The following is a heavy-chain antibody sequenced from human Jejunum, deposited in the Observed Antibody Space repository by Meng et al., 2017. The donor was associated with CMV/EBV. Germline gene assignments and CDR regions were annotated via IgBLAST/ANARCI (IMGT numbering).Heavy chain of an antibody. J-gene: IGHJ4*02. V-gene: IGHV1-69*04. CDR2: IIPILSVT. Sequence: CKASEGTFRNSAMSWVRQVPRQGLEWMGLIIPILSVTNYAQRFEGRVTIFADKSTSTTYMEFSSLRFDDTAVYYCATGFGGSPYDYWGQGTLVTVSS. CDR3: ATGFGGSPYDY. CDR1: EGTFRNSA. D-gene: IGHD3-3*01.